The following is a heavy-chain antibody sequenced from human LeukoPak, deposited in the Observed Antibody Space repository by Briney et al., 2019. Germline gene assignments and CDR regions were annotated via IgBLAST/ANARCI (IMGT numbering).Heavy chain of an antibody. J-gene: IGHJ4*02. V-gene: IGHV4-59*01. CDR2: IYYTGNT. Sequence: PSETLSLTCAVYGGSFSGYYWSWIRQPPGKGLEWIGYIYYTGNTNYNPSLKSRVTVSVDTSKNQFSLRLTSVTAADTAVYYCARGYYDSSGYSNPFDYWGQGTLVTVSS. D-gene: IGHD3-22*01. CDR1: GGSFSGYY. CDR3: ARGYYDSSGYSNPFDY.